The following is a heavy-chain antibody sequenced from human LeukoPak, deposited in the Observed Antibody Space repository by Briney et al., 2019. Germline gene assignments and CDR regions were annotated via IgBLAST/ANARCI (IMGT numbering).Heavy chain of an antibody. J-gene: IGHJ4*02. D-gene: IGHD3-22*01. V-gene: IGHV4-38-2*01. CDR3: ANSAYYYDSSLLD. CDR2: TYHSGST. Sequence: SETLSLTCAVSGYSISSGYYWGWIRQPPGKGLEWIGSTYHSGSTYYNPSLKSRVTMSVDTSKNQFSLNLNSVTAADTAMYYCANSAYYYDSSLLDWGQGTLVTVSS. CDR1: GYSISSGYY.